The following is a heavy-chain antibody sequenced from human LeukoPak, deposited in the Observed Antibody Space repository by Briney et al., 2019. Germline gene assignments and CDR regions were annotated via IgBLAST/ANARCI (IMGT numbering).Heavy chain of an antibody. CDR1: GASISSYY. CDR2: MYASGDF. CDR3: ARGWAPRGQKSCFDY. V-gene: IGHV4-4*07. J-gene: IGHJ4*02. Sequence: ASETLSLTCTVSGASISSYYWTWIRQPAGKGLEWLGRMYASGDFNYNPFPKSRVTMSVDTSKNQFSLNLSSVTAADTAVYYCARGWAPRGQKSCFDYWGRGTLVTVSS. D-gene: IGHD1-26*01.